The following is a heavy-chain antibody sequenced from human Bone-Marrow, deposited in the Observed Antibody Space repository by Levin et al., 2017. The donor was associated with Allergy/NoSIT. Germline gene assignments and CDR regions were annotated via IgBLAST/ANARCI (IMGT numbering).Heavy chain of an antibody. D-gene: IGHD3-9*01. CDR2: ISSSGSTI. CDR1: GFTFSDYY. CDR3: ARVLWVPIQAVLRYVDWLLRRRNFDY. J-gene: IGHJ4*02. Sequence: GGSLRLSCAASGFTFSDYYMSWIRQAPGKGLEWVSYISSSGSTIYYADSVKGRFTISRDNAKNSLYLQMNSLRAEDTAVYYCARVLWVPIQAVLRYVDWLLRRRNFDYWGQGTLVTVSS. V-gene: IGHV3-11*01.